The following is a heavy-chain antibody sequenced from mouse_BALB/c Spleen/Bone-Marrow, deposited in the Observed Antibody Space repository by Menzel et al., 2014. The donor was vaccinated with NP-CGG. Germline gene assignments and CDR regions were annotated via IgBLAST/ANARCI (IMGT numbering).Heavy chain of an antibody. Sequence: QVQLQQSGAELVKPGASVEMSCKASGYTFTSYNMHWVKQTPGQGLEWIGAIYPGNGDTSYNQKFKGKATLTADKSSSTAYMQLSSLTSEDSAVYYCARGDGYDSYYFDYWGQGTTLTVSS. CDR3: ARGDGYDSYYFDY. CDR1: GYTFTSYN. V-gene: IGHV1-12*01. D-gene: IGHD2-2*01. CDR2: IYPGNGDT. J-gene: IGHJ2*01.